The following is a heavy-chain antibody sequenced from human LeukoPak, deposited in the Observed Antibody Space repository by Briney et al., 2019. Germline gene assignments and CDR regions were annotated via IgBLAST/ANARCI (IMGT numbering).Heavy chain of an antibody. CDR3: SETDYSSGWYSG. Sequence: GGSLRLSCAASGFTFSSYAMHWVRQAPGKGLEGVAVISYDGSNKYYADSVKGRFTISRDNAKNSLYLQMNRLRAEDTAVYYCSETDYSSGWYSGWGQGTLVTVSS. J-gene: IGHJ4*02. V-gene: IGHV3-30-3*01. CDR2: ISYDGSNK. D-gene: IGHD6-19*01. CDR1: GFTFSSYA.